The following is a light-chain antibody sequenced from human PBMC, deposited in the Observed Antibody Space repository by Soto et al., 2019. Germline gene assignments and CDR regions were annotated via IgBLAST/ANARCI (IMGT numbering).Light chain of an antibody. CDR1: SNDVGGYNY. CDR2: EVN. J-gene: IGLJ1*01. Sequence: QSALTQPPSASGSPGQSVTISCTGTSNDVGGYNYVSWYQQHPGKAPKLMIYEVNKRPSGVPDRFSGSKSGNTASLTVSGLQAEDEANYYCTSYAGSNKLWVFGTGTEVTVL. CDR3: TSYAGSNKLWV. V-gene: IGLV2-8*01.